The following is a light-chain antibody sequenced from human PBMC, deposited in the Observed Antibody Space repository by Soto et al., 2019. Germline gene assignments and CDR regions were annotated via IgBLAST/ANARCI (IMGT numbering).Light chain of an antibody. CDR2: DAS. J-gene: IGKJ4*01. Sequence: EIVLTQSPATLSLSPGERATLSSRASQSVSSYLAWYQQKPGQAPRLLLYDASNRATGIPARFSGSGSGKDLARSISSLEPDDFAVYYCQQRSDWPSTCGGGTKVQIK. CDR3: QQRSDWPST. CDR1: QSVSSY. V-gene: IGKV3-11*01.